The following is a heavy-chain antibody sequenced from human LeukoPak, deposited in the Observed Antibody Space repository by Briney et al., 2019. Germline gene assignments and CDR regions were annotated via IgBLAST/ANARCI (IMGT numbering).Heavy chain of an antibody. V-gene: IGHV4-59*01. CDR3: TRGAGWLIDY. J-gene: IGHJ4*02. Sequence: SSETLSLTCTVSGGSISDYYRGWIRQPSGKGLEWIGYFYNSGSSTYNPSLKSRVTISADTSKNQFSLKLNSVTAADTAVYYCTRGAGWLIDYWGQGILVTVSS. D-gene: IGHD3-16*01. CDR1: GGSISDYY. CDR2: FYNSGSS.